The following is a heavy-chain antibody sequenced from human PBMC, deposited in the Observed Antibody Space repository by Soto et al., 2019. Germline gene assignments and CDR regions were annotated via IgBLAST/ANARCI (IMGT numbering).Heavy chain of an antibody. V-gene: IGHV3-48*01. D-gene: IGHD3-22*01. J-gene: IGHJ5*02. CDR3: GKVAAGGYYTVDR. CDR1: GLTLSTSS. CDR2: IRRHTSVT. Sequence: EVQLVESGGMLVQPGGSLRLSCAASGLTLSTSSMNWVRQAPGKGLEWISYIRRHTSVTAYADSVKGRFTISRDSAKNSLYLQMDSLRVEDTAVYYCGKVAAGGYYTVDRWGQGTVVTVSS.